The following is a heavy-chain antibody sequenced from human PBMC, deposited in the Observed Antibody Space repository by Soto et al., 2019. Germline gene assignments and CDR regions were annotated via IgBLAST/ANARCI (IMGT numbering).Heavy chain of an antibody. CDR3: AKDEGPTVGATIDY. J-gene: IGHJ4*02. CDR2: ISYDGSNK. D-gene: IGHD1-26*01. CDR1: GFTFSSYG. Sequence: QVQLVESGGGVVQPGRSLRLSCAASGFTFSSYGMHWVRQAPGKGLEWVAVISYDGSNKYYADSVKGRFTISRDNSKNTLYLQRNSLRAEDTAVYYCAKDEGPTVGATIDYWGQGTLVTVSS. V-gene: IGHV3-30*18.